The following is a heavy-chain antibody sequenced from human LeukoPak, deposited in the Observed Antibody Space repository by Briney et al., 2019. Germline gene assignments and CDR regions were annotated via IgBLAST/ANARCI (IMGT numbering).Heavy chain of an antibody. V-gene: IGHV1-2*02. CDR3: ARDQKYGSGSYNWFDP. CDR2: INPNSGGT. D-gene: IGHD3-10*01. J-gene: IGHJ5*02. CDR1: GYTFTGYY. Sequence: ASVKVSCKASGYTFTGYYTHWVRQAPGQGLEWMGWINPNSGGTNYAQKFQGRVTMTRDTSISTAYMELSRLRSDDTAVYYCARDQKYGSGSYNWFDPWGQGTLVSVSS.